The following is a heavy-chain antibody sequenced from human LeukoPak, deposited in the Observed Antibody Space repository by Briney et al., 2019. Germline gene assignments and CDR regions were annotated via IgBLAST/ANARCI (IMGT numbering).Heavy chain of an antibody. V-gene: IGHV1-46*01. CDR2: IKPTTGSA. J-gene: IGHJ5*02. Sequence: GASVKVSCKASGYTFTSYYMHWVRQAPGQGLEWMGIIKPTTGSASYAQKLQGRVTMTTDTSTSTAYMELRSLRSDDTAVYYCARDQRYSSSSGWFDPWGQGTLVTVSS. D-gene: IGHD6-6*01. CDR3: ARDQRYSSSSGWFDP. CDR1: GYTFTSYY.